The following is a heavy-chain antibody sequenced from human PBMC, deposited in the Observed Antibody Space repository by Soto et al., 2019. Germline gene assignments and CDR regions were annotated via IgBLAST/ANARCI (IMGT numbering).Heavy chain of an antibody. V-gene: IGHV3-33*01. Sequence: EGSLRLSCAASGFTFSSYGMHWVRQAPGKGLEWVAVIWYDGSNKYYADSVKGRFTISRDNSKNTLYLQMNSLRAEDTAVYYCAREDILTGQTSGGMDVWGQGTTVTVSS. CDR1: GFTFSSYG. J-gene: IGHJ6*02. D-gene: IGHD3-9*01. CDR3: AREDILTGQTSGGMDV. CDR2: IWYDGSNK.